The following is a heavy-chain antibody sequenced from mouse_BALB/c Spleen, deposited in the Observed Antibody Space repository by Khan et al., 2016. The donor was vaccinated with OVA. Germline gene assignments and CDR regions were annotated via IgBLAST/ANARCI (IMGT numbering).Heavy chain of an antibody. V-gene: IGHV5-17*02. J-gene: IGHJ1*01. Sequence: EVELVESGGGLVQPGGSRKLSCAASAFTFSHFGMHWVRQAPEKGLEWVAYISSGSATIYYADTMKGRFTISRDNPKNTLFLHMTSLRSEDTAMYYCARSKITTWYFDVWGAGTTVTVSS. D-gene: IGHD2-4*01. CDR2: ISSGSATI. CDR1: AFTFSHFG. CDR3: ARSKITTWYFDV.